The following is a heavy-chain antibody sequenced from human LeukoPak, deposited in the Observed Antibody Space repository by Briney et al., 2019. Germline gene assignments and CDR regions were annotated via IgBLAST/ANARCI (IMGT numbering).Heavy chain of an antibody. CDR3: ARPGHQWGRVDV. CDR2: IYPDDSDT. D-gene: IGHD1-26*01. CDR1: GYTFTTYW. J-gene: IGHJ6*04. Sequence: GESLKISCKASGYTFTTYWIGWVRQMPGKGLEWMGIIYPDDSDTRYSPPFQGQVTISADKSISTAYLQWTSLKASDTAMYYCARPGHQWGRVDVWGKGTTVTVSS. V-gene: IGHV5-51*01.